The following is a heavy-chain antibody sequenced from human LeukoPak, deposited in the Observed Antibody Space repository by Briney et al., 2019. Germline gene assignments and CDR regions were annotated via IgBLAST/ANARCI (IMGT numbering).Heavy chain of an antibody. CDR3: ARGLIYSYGYGY. CDR1: GGSFSGYY. D-gene: IGHD5-18*01. Sequence: SETLSLTCAVYGGSFSGYYWSWIRQPPGKGLEWIGEINHSGSTNYNPSLKSRVTISVDTSKNQFSLKLSSVTAADTAVYYCARGLIYSYGYGYWGRGTLVTVSS. J-gene: IGHJ4*02. CDR2: INHSGST. V-gene: IGHV4-34*01.